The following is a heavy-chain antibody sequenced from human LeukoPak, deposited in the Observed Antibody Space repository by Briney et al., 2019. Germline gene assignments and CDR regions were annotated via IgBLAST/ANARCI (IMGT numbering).Heavy chain of an antibody. CDR3: ARATSGTYYYFDS. CDR1: GGSISNYH. CDR2: IYTSGST. J-gene: IGHJ4*02. Sequence: NPSETLSLTCTVSGGSISNYHWSWIRQPAGKGLEWIGRIYTSGSTNYSPSLKSRVTMSVDTSKNQFSLRLRSVTAADTALYYCARATSGTYYYFDSWGRGTLVTVSS. V-gene: IGHV4-4*07. D-gene: IGHD3-10*01.